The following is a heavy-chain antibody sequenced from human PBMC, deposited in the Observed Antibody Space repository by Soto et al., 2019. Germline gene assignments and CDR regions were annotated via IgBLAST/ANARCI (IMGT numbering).Heavy chain of an antibody. CDR1: GGSISSSGYY. V-gene: IGHV4-39*01. D-gene: IGHD6-13*01. Sequence: SETLSLTCTVSGGSISSSGYYWGWIRQPPGKGLEWIGSIYYSGSTYYNPSLKSRVTISVDTSKNQFSLKLSSVTAADTAVYYCARPRGYSNSWYESAFDYWGQGTLVTVSS. J-gene: IGHJ4*02. CDR3: ARPRGYSNSWYESAFDY. CDR2: IYYSGST.